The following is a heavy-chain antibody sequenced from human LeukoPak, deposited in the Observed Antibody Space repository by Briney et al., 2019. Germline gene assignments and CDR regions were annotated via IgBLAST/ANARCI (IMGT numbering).Heavy chain of an antibody. CDR2: IGSSDSTT. D-gene: IGHD6-25*01. V-gene: IGHV3-48*03. CDR3: ARDGPPNYSSGWVYMDV. Sequence: PGGSLRLSCVASGFTFSSYEMNWVRQAPGKGLEWLSYIGSSDSTTHYADSVKGRFTISRDNAKNSLYLQMNSLRVEDTAVYYCARDGPPNYSSGWVYMDVWGEGTRSPSP. CDR1: GFTFSSYE. J-gene: IGHJ6*03.